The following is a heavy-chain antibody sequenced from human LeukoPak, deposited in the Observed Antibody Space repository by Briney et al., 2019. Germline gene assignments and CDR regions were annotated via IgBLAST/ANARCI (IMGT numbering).Heavy chain of an antibody. D-gene: IGHD3-22*01. J-gene: IGHJ4*02. CDR3: ARAQYYYDSSGYYYYHPFDY. CDR2: IYTSGST. V-gene: IGHV4-4*07. Sequence: PSETLSLTCTVSGGSFSSYYWSWIRQPAGKGLEWIGRIYTSGSTNYNPSLKSRVTMSVDTSKNQFSLKLSSVTAADTAVYYCARAQYYYDSSGYYYYHPFDYWGKGTLVTVSS. CDR1: GGSFSSYY.